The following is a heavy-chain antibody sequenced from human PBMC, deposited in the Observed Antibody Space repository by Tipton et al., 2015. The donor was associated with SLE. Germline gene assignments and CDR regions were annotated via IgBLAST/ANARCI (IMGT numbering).Heavy chain of an antibody. CDR1: GFTFSSYA. CDR2: ISYDGSNK. D-gene: IGHD4/OR15-4a*01. Sequence: RSLRLSCAASGFTFSSYAMHWVRQAPGKGLEWVAVISYDGSNKYYADSVKGRFTISRDNSKNTLYLQMNSLRAEDTAVYYCAREDYGDFDYWGQGTLVTVSS. CDR3: AREDYGDFDY. V-gene: IGHV3-30*04. J-gene: IGHJ4*02.